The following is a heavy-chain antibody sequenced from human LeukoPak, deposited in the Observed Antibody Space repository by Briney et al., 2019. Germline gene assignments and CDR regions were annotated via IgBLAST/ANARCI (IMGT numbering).Heavy chain of an antibody. V-gene: IGHV3-30*02. Sequence: GGSLRLSCAASGFTFSSYGMHWVRQAPGKGLEWVAFIRYDGSNKYYADSVKGRFTISRDNSKNTLYLQMNSLRAEDTAVYYCAKGSTPSIVGATAPDYGGQGTLVTVSS. CDR2: IRYDGSNK. CDR3: AKGSTPSIVGATAPDY. J-gene: IGHJ4*02. D-gene: IGHD1-26*01. CDR1: GFTFSSYG.